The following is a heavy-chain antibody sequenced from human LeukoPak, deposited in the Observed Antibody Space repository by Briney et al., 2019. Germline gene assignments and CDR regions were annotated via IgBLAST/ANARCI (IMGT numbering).Heavy chain of an antibody. J-gene: IGHJ4*02. CDR3: AHNAGGYSYGYPPYFDY. CDR1: GFSLSTSGVG. D-gene: IGHD5-18*01. CDR2: IYWDDDK. Sequence: SGPTLVNPPQTLTLTRTFSGFSLSTSGVGVGWIRQPPGKALEWLALIYWDDDKRYSPSLKSRLTITKDTSKNQVVLTMTNMDPVDTATYYCAHNAGGYSYGYPPYFDYWGQGTLVTVSS. V-gene: IGHV2-5*02.